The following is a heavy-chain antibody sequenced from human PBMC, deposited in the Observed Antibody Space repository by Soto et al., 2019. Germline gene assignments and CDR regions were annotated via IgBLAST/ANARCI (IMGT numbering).Heavy chain of an antibody. CDR2: IYYSGST. Sequence: SETLSLTCTVSGGSISSYYWSWIRQPPGKGLEWIGYIYYSGSTNYNPSLKSRVTISVDTSKNQFSLKLSSVTAADTAVYYCAGGIAAAGSGYYYYYYGMDVWGQGTTVTVSS. D-gene: IGHD6-13*01. CDR3: AGGIAAAGSGYYYYYYGMDV. V-gene: IGHV4-59*08. CDR1: GGSISSYY. J-gene: IGHJ6*02.